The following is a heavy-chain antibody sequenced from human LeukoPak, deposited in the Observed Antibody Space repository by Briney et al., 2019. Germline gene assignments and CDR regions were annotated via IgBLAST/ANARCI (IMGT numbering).Heavy chain of an antibody. CDR1: GFTFSNYG. D-gene: IGHD3-10*01. V-gene: IGHV3-23*01. J-gene: IGHJ3*02. CDR3: AKEGDYYGSGSHRDDYM. Sequence: GGTLRLSCAASGFTFSNYGLSWVRQAPGKGLEWVSGITGSGGSTYYADSVKGRFTISRDNSKNTLYLQMNSLRPEDTALYYCAKEGDYYGSGSHRDDYMWGQGTMVTVSS. CDR2: ITGSGGST.